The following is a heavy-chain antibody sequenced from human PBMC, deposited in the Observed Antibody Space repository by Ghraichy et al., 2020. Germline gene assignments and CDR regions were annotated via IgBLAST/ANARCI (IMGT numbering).Heavy chain of an antibody. CDR3: ARDPPDSYGPYY. J-gene: IGHJ4*02. CDR1: GFTFSSYG. Sequence: GESLNISCAASGFTFSSYGMHWVRQAPGKGLEWVAVIWYDGSNKYYADSVKGRFTISRDNSKNTLYLQMNSLRAEDTAVYYCARDPPDSYGPYYWGQGTLVTVSS. V-gene: IGHV3-33*01. D-gene: IGHD5-18*01. CDR2: IWYDGSNK.